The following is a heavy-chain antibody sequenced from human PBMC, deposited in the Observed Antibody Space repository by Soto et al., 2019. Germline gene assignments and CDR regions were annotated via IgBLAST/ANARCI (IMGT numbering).Heavy chain of an antibody. CDR2: ISYSGTT. CDR3: ATMGTPVTGLYYFDY. V-gene: IGHV4-30-4*01. Sequence: SETLSLTCTVSGVSISSGNYYWSWIRQPPGKGLEWIGFISYSGTTHYSASLRSRVSISVDTSKNQFSLDLSSVTAADTAVYYCATMGTPVTGLYYFDYWGQGTLVT. J-gene: IGHJ4*02. D-gene: IGHD4-17*01. CDR1: GVSISSGNYY.